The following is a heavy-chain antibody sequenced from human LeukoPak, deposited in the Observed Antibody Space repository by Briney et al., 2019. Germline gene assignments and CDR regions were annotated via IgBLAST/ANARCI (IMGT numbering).Heavy chain of an antibody. Sequence: SETLSLTCAVYGGSFSSYYWGWIRQPPGKGLEWIGEINHSGGTNYNPSLKSRVTISVDTPKNQFSLKLSSVTAADTAVYYCASERKYSSGRWDYYFDYWGQGTLVTVSS. V-gene: IGHV4-34*01. CDR1: GGSFSSYY. J-gene: IGHJ4*02. D-gene: IGHD6-19*01. CDR2: INHSGGT. CDR3: ASERKYSSGRWDYYFDY.